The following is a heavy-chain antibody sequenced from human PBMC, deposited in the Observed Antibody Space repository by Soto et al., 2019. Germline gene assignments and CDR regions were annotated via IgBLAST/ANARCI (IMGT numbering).Heavy chain of an antibody. CDR2: INPSGGST. CDR3: TRAPSYGAFDI. D-gene: IGHD4-17*01. V-gene: IGHV1-46*03. Sequence: ASAKPSCKASGYTFTIYYIHWVRQAPGQGLEWMGIINPSGGSTTYAQKFQGRVTMTRDTSTSTVYMELSSLRSEDTAVYYCTRAPSYGAFDIWGQGTMVTVSS. CDR1: GYTFTIYY. J-gene: IGHJ3*02.